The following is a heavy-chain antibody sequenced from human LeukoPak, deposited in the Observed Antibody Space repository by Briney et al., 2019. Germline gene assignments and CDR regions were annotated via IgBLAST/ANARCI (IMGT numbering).Heavy chain of an antibody. V-gene: IGHV4-39*01. D-gene: IGHD4-17*01. CDR1: GGSISSSSYY. Sequence: SETLSLTCTVSGGSISSSSYYWGWIRQPPGKGLEWIGSIYYTGSTYYNPSLKSRVTISVDTSKNQFSLNLSSVTAADTAVYYCARGQGTVTTHWGQGTLVTVSS. J-gene: IGHJ4*02. CDR2: IYYTGST. CDR3: ARGQGTVTTH.